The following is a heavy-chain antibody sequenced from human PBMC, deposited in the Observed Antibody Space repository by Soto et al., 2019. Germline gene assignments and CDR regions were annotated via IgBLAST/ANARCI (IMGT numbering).Heavy chain of an antibody. J-gene: IGHJ6*02. CDR3: TTDPKYSSSWYRYYGMDV. CDR1: GFTFSNAW. Sequence: EVQLVESGGGLVKPGGSLRLSCAASGFTFSNAWMSWVRQAPGKGLEWVGRIKSKTDGGTTDYAAPVKGRFTISRDDSKNTLYLQMKSRKNEDTAVYYCTTDPKYSSSWYRYYGMDVWGQGTTVTVSS. D-gene: IGHD6-13*01. V-gene: IGHV3-15*01. CDR2: IKSKTDGGTT.